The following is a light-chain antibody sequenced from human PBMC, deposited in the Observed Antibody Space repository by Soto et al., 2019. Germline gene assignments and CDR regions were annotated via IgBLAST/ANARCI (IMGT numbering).Light chain of an antibody. CDR2: DAS. CDR1: ESIARH. Sequence: DIQMTQSPSSLSASVGDRVTITCRASESIARHLNWYQQKPGKAPKLLIYDASSLQNGVPSRFRGGGSGTEFTLIISNLLPEDFATYYCQQTYSTLSITFGQGTRLEIK. CDR3: QQTYSTLSIT. J-gene: IGKJ5*01. V-gene: IGKV1-39*01.